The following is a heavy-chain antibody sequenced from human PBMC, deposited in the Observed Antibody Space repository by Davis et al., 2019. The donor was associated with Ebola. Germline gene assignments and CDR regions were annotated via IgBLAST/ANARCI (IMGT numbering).Heavy chain of an antibody. Sequence: GESLKISCGASGFTFSRHSMNWVRQAPGKGLEWIAFISSGGHDTYYADSMRGRFTISRDNAKNLLYLQLNSLRDEDTALYYCAKDAEDGSGNWFFDFRGRGALVTVSS. J-gene: IGHJ2*01. CDR2: ISSGGHDT. CDR3: AKDAEDGSGNWFFDF. CDR1: GFTFSRHS. V-gene: IGHV3-48*02. D-gene: IGHD5-24*01.